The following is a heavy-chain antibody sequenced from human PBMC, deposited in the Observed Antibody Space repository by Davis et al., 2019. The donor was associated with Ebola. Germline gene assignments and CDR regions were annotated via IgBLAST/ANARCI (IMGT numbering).Heavy chain of an antibody. D-gene: IGHD3-3*01. Sequence: GGSLRLSCEDPGYNFRNYWIAWVRQMPGKGLEFMGIIFPGDSDTKYSPSFQGQVTISADKSINTAYLQWNSLKASDTAIYFCARHFVGKLFGMDVWGQGTMVIVSS. CDR1: GYNFRNYW. J-gene: IGHJ6*02. CDR2: IFPGDSDT. V-gene: IGHV5-51*01. CDR3: ARHFVGKLFGMDV.